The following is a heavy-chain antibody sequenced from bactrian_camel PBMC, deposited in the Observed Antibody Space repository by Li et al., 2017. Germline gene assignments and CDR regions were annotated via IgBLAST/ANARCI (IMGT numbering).Heavy chain of an antibody. Sequence: HVQLVESGGGSVQAGGSLRLSCVVSGHSRGSNCVGWYRLPPGRAPAEREGIAAIGMDGRTSAADSVKGRFTISKDNAKNTLYLQMDNLQPEDTAVYYCAARPVNTRACVAGGRYEFGYWGQGTQVTVS. CDR2: IGMDGRT. CDR3: AARPVNTRACVAGGRYEFGY. CDR1: GHSRGSNC. D-gene: IGHD1*01. J-gene: IGHJ4*01. V-gene: IGHV3S55*01.